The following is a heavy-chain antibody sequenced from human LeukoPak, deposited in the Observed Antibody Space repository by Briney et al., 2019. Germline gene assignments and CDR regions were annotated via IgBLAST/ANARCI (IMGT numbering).Heavy chain of an antibody. V-gene: IGHV4-34*01. CDR2: INHSGST. J-gene: IGHJ5*02. CDR1: GGSFSGYY. Sequence: SETLSLTCAVYGGSFSGYYWSWIRQPPGKGLEWIGEINHSGSTNYNPSLKSRVTISVDTSKNQFSPKLSSVTAADTAVYYCARAGQGDWFDPWGQGTLVTVSS. CDR3: ARAGQGDWFDP.